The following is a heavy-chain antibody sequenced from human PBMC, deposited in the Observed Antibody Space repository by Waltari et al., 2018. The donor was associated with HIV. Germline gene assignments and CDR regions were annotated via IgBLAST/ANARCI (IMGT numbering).Heavy chain of an antibody. CDR3: ATGGGTTSIQRYDLDV. CDR1: GYTLTELS. D-gene: IGHD1-26*01. V-gene: IGHV1-24*01. Sequence: QVQLIQSGAEVKKPGASVKVSCKVFGYTLTELSMQWVRQAPGKGLEWMGGFDPEDDETVYAQKFQGRVTMTEDTSTDSAYMELSSLTSEDTAVYYCATGGGTTSIQRYDLDVWGQGTTVTVSS. J-gene: IGHJ6*02. CDR2: FDPEDDET.